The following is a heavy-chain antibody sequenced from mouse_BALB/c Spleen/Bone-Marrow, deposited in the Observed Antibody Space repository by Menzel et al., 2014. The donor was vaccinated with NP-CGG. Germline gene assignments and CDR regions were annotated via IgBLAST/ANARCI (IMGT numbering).Heavy chain of an antibody. CDR2: INPDSSTI. D-gene: IGHD2-14*01. V-gene: IGHV4-1*02. CDR1: GFDFSRYW. Sequence: EVKLMESGGGLVQPGGSLKLSCAASGFDFSRYWMSWVRQAPGKGLEWIGEINPDSSTINYTPSLKDKFIISRDNAKNTLSLQMIKVRSEDTALYYCARPFYRYDPPAYWGQGTSLTVSS. J-gene: IGHJ2*02. CDR3: ARPFYRYDPPAY.